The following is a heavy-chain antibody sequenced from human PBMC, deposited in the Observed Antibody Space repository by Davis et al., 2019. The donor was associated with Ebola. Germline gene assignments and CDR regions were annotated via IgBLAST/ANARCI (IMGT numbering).Heavy chain of an antibody. V-gene: IGHV3-30*18. Sequence: GESLKISCAASGFTFSAYDIHWVRQAPGKGLEWVAVISYDGTDQYFADSVKGRFTISRDNSKNTVYLQMNSLRDDDTAVYYCAKRPDSSGWYFGMDVWGQGTTVTVSS. J-gene: IGHJ6*02. D-gene: IGHD6-25*01. CDR2: ISYDGTDQ. CDR1: GFTFSAYD. CDR3: AKRPDSSGWYFGMDV.